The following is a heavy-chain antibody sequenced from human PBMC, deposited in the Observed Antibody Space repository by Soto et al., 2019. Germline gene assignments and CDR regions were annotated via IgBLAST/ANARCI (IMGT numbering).Heavy chain of an antibody. V-gene: IGHV4-31*03. Sequence: SETLSLTCTVSGGSTSSGGYYWSWIRQHPGKGLEWIGYIYYSGSTYYNTSLKSRVTISVDTSKNQFSLKLSSVTAADTSVYYCATERGKATVSYFDYWGQGTLVTVSS. CDR1: GGSTSSGGYY. D-gene: IGHD4-4*01. CDR2: IYYSGST. J-gene: IGHJ4*02. CDR3: ATERGKATVSYFDY.